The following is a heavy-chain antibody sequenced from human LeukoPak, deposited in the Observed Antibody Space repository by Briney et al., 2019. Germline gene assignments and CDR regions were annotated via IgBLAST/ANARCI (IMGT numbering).Heavy chain of an antibody. CDR1: GGSISSYY. Sequence: KPSETLSLTCTDSGGSISSYYWSWIRQPPGKGLEWIGYIYYSGSTKYNPSLKGRVTISVDTSKNQFSLRLRSVTATDTAVYYCARLLLPATMGAFDIWGQGTMVTVSS. V-gene: IGHV4-59*01. CDR3: ARLLLPATMGAFDI. CDR2: IYYSGST. D-gene: IGHD2-2*01. J-gene: IGHJ3*02.